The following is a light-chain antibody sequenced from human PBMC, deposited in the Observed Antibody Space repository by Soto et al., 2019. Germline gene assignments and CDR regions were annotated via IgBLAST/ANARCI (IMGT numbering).Light chain of an antibody. Sequence: QSALTQPASVSGSPGQSITISCTGTSSDVGGYNYVSWYQQHPGKAPKLMIYEVGNRPSGVSNRFSGSKSGNTASLTISGLQAEDEADYYCSSYTSSSTGVFGGGTKLTVL. J-gene: IGLJ2*01. V-gene: IGLV2-14*01. CDR2: EVG. CDR3: SSYTSSSTGV. CDR1: SSDVGGYNY.